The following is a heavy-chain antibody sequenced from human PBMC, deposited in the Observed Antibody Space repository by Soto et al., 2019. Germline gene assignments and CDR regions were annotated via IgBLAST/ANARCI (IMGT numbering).Heavy chain of an antibody. Sequence: QVQLLESGPGLVKPSGTLSLTCAVSGASISSNNWWVWVRQTPGKGLEWIGEIHQSGSTNYNPSLKSRVTMSVDKSKNQFSLNLRSVTAADTAVYYCARVIAEAGIDYWGQGTLVTVSS. CDR1: GASISSNNW. CDR2: IHQSGST. J-gene: IGHJ4*02. CDR3: ARVIAEAGIDY. V-gene: IGHV4-4*02. D-gene: IGHD6-19*01.